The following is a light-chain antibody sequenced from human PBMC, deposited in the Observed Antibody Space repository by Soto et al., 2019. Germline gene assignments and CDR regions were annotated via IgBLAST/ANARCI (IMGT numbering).Light chain of an antibody. CDR1: ETVNVW. Sequence: DIQMTQSPSTLSASVGDRVTISCRASETVNVWLAWYQQKPGKAPKLLSYKASSSEAGVPSRFSASGSGTELTLTISSLQPDDFATYYCQQYNSYPYTFGQGTKVEVK. CDR2: KAS. V-gene: IGKV1-5*03. CDR3: QQYNSYPYT. J-gene: IGKJ2*01.